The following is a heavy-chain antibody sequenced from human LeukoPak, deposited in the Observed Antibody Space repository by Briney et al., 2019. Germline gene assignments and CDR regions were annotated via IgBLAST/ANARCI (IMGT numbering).Heavy chain of an antibody. CDR1: GFTFSTFG. D-gene: IGHD4-11*01. CDR3: ARERTTIVSGTTIGAY. Sequence: PGGSLRLSCAASGFTFSTFGMHWVRQAPGKGLEWIAYIIGSSNTIYYADSVKGRFTISRDNAKNSLYLQMNSLRADDTAVYYCARERTTIVSGTTIGAYWGQGTQVTVYS. V-gene: IGHV3-48*04. CDR2: IIGSSNTI. J-gene: IGHJ4*02.